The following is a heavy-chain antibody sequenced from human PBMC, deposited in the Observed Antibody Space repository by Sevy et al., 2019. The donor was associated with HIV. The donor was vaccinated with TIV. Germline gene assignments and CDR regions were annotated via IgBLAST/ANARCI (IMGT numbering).Heavy chain of an antibody. J-gene: IGHJ4*02. CDR2: IWFDGSNT. V-gene: IGHV3-33*01. CDR3: ARDLEFYDYGDYGPAFMPDY. CDR1: GFTFSTYG. Sequence: GGSLRLSCAASGFTFSTYGMHWVRQAPGKGLEWVAVIWFDGSNTYYADSVKGRFTISRDIAKNTLHLQMNRLRAEDTGGYYCARDLEFYDYGDYGPAFMPDYWGRGTLVTVSS. D-gene: IGHD4-17*01.